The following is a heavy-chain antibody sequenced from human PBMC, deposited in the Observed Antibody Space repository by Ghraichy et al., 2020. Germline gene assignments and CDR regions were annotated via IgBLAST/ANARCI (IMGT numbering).Heavy chain of an antibody. J-gene: IGHJ4*02. CDR2: IRGDGSGK. V-gene: IGHV3-7*01. D-gene: IGHD3-16*01. CDR1: GFIFSNYW. CDR3: AREERESGGFDY. Sequence: GESLNISCTASGFIFSNYWISWVRQAPGKGLEWVANIRGDGSGKNYVDSVKGRFTISRDNAGNSLFLEMNSLRAEDTAVYYCAREERESGGFDYWGQGTLVTVSS.